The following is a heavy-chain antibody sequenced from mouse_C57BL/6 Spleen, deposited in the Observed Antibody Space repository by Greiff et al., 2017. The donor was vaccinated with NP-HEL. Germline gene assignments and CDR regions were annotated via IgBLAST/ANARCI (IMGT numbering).Heavy chain of an antibody. J-gene: IGHJ3*01. V-gene: IGHV14-2*01. CDR3: ASDYYGSSYDAY. D-gene: IGHD1-1*01. CDR1: GFNITDYY. CDR2: IDPEDGET. Sequence: VQLQQSGAELVKPGASVKLSCTASGFNITDYYMHWVKQRTEQGLEWIGRIDPEDGETKYAPKFQGKATITADTSSNTAYLQLSSLTSEDTAVYYCASDYYGSSYDAYWGQGTLVTVSA.